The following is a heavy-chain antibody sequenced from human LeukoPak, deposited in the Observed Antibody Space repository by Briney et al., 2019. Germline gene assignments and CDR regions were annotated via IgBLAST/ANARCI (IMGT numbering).Heavy chain of an antibody. CDR3: ARAEFTYYYDSSGYYFGY. Sequence: PGRSLRLSCAASGFTFSSNAMHWVRQAPGKGLEWVAVISYDGSNKYYADSVKGRFTISRDNSKNTLYLQMNSLRAEDTAVYYCARAEFTYYYDSSGYYFGYWGQGTLVTVSS. D-gene: IGHD3-22*01. CDR1: GFTFSSNA. V-gene: IGHV3-30-3*01. CDR2: ISYDGSNK. J-gene: IGHJ4*02.